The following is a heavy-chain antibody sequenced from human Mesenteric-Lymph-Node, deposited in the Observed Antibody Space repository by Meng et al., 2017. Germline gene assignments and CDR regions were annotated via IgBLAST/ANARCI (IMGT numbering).Heavy chain of an antibody. Sequence: SETLSLTCTVSGDSISSSRYYWGWIRQSPGKRLEWIGSISYSGTTYYNPSLKSRVTMSLDTSRDQLSLKLSSVTAADTAVYYCARDSPAAAGIFFDCWGQGTLVTVSS. D-gene: IGHD6-13*01. CDR1: GDSISSSRYY. V-gene: IGHV4-39*07. CDR2: ISYSGTT. CDR3: ARDSPAAAGIFFDC. J-gene: IGHJ4*02.